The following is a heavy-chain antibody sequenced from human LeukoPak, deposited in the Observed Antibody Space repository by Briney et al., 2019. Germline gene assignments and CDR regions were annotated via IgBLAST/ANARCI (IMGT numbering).Heavy chain of an antibody. J-gene: IGHJ4*02. CDR3: AREYNSRATFDY. V-gene: IGHV3-21*05. D-gene: IGHD1-20*01. CDR1: TSGVAFSSHS. CDR2: IHSSGNYI. Sequence: GGSLRLSCVASTSGVAFSSHSMNWVRQAPGKGLEWISYIHSSGNYIFYAASVKGRFAVSRDNARTSLFLQMNSLRAEDTAIYYCAREYNSRATFDYWGQGTLVTVSS.